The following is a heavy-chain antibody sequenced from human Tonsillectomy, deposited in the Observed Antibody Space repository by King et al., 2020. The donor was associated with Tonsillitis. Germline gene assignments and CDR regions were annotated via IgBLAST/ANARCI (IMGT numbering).Heavy chain of an antibody. CDR1: GFTFSNYW. V-gene: IGHV3-7*04. CDR2: IKQDGSEK. CDR3: ARNTSDPKFYYYSYMDV. D-gene: IGHD3-22*01. J-gene: IGHJ6*03. Sequence: VQLVESGGGLVQPGGSLRLSCAASGFTFSNYWMSWVRQAPGKGLEWVANIKQDGSEKYYVDSLKGRITISRDNAKTSLHLQMNSLRAEDTAMYYCARNTSDPKFYYYSYMDVWGKGTTVTVSS.